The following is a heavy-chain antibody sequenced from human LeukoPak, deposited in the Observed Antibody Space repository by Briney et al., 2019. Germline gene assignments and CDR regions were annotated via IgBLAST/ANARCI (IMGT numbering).Heavy chain of an antibody. CDR3: GIGRKFDWLLCHH. CDR2: FDPEGGET. V-gene: IGHV1-24*01. CDR1: GYTRTDVS. Sequence: GASVKVSCKISGYTRTDVSMHWVRQAPGKGLEWMGGFDPEGGETVYAQKFQGRVTMTEDPSADTAYMELRSLSSEDTAVYYCGIGRKFDWLLCHHWGQGTLVTVSS. D-gene: IGHD3-9*01. J-gene: IGHJ5*02.